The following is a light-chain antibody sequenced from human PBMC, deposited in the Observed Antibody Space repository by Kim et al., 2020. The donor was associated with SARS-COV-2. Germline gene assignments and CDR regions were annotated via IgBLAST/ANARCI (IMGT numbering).Light chain of an antibody. V-gene: IGLV3-1*01. Sequence: SVSPETTASITCSGDKLGDKYACWYQQKPGQSPVLVIYQDSKRPSGIPERFSGSNSGNTATLTISGTQAMDEADYYCQAWDSSTVVFGGGTQLTVL. CDR3: QAWDSSTVV. CDR2: QDS. CDR1: KLGDKY. J-gene: IGLJ2*01.